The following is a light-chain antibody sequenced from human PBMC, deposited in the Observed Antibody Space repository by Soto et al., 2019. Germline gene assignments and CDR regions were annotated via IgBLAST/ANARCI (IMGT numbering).Light chain of an antibody. CDR1: SSDVGTYNL. Sequence: QSALTQPASVSGSPGQSITISCTGTSSDVGTYNLVSWYQQHPGKAPKLMIYAVSKRPSGVSNRFSGSKSGNTASLTISGLQAEDEADYYCCSYSGSSTGVFGGGTKVTV. CDR3: CSYSGSSTGV. J-gene: IGLJ2*01. V-gene: IGLV2-23*02. CDR2: AVS.